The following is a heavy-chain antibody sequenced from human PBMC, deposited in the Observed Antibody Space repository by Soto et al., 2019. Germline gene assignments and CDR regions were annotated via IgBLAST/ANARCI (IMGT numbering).Heavy chain of an antibody. CDR3: ARGSSWAHFDY. V-gene: IGHV1-3*04. CDR1: GYTFISYA. Sequence: QVQLVQSGAEVKKPGASVKVSCKASGYTFISYAIHWVRQAPGQRLEWMGWINTANDNTKYSQKFQGRGTITRDTTAGLVYMELSSLRSEATAVYYCARGSSWAHFDYWGQGTLVTVSS. J-gene: IGHJ4*02. CDR2: INTANDNT. D-gene: IGHD6-13*01.